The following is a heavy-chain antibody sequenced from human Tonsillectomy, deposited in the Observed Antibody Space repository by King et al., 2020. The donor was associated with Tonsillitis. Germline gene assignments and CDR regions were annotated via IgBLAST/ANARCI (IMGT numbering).Heavy chain of an antibody. J-gene: IGHJ4*02. V-gene: IGHV1-2*02. D-gene: IGHD3-10*01. CDR2: INPNSGGT. CDR1: GYTFTGYY. Sequence: VQLVESGAEVKKPGASVKVSCKASGYTFTGYYMHWVRQAPGQGLEWLGWINPNSGGTNYAQKFQGRVTMTRDTSISTAYMELSRLRSDDTAVYYCARDSELWVGENDFWGQGTRVTVPS. CDR3: ARDSELWVGENDF.